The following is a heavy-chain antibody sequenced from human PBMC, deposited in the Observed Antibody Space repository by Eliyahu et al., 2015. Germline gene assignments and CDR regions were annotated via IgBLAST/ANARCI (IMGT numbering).Heavy chain of an antibody. CDR2: INPNSGGT. CDR1: GYTFTGYY. D-gene: IGHD6-13*01. J-gene: IGHJ5*02. Sequence: QVQLVQSGAEVKKPGASVKVSCKAXGYTFTGYYMHWVRQAPGQGLEWMGWINPNSGGTNYAQKFQGWVTMTRDTSISTAYMELSRLRSDDTAVYYCARSADSSSWYWFDPWGQGTLVTVSS. V-gene: IGHV1-2*04. CDR3: ARSADSSSWYWFDP.